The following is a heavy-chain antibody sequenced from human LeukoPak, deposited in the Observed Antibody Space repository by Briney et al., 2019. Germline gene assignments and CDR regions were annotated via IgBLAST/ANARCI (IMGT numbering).Heavy chain of an antibody. Sequence: SETLSLTCTVSGGSISSSSYYWGWIRQPPGKGLEWIGSIYYSGSTYYNPSLKSRVTISVDTSKNQFSLKLSSVTAADTAVYYYATSIDTMIVLGGYWGQGTLVTVSS. V-gene: IGHV4-39*01. J-gene: IGHJ4*02. D-gene: IGHD3-22*01. CDR2: IYYSGST. CDR1: GGSISSSSYY. CDR3: ATSIDTMIVLGGY.